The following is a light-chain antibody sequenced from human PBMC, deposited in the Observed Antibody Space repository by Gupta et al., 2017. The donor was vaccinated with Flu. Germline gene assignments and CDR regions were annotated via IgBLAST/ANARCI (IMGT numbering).Light chain of an antibody. J-gene: IGLJ3*02. V-gene: IGLV1-40*01. CDR3: QSYDSSLSGSV. CDR2: GNN. Sequence: QSVLTQPPSVSGAPGQRLTIACTGSSSNIGAGYDVHWYQQLPGTAPKHLIYGNNTRPSGVPDRFSGSKSGTSASLATTGLQAEDEADYYCQSYDSSLSGSVFGGGTKLTVL. CDR1: SSNIGAGYD.